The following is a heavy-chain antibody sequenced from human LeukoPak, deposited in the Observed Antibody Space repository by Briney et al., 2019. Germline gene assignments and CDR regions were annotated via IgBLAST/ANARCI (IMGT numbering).Heavy chain of an antibody. J-gene: IGHJ3*02. CDR2: FDPEDGET. Sequence: ASVKVSCKVSGYTLTELSMHWVRQAPGKGLEWMGGFDPEDGETIYAQKFQGRVTITADESTSTAYMELSSLRSEDTAVYYCAREPYNWNDEGGGDLDAFDIWGQGTMVTVSS. CDR1: GYTLTELS. D-gene: IGHD1-1*01. CDR3: AREPYNWNDEGGGDLDAFDI. V-gene: IGHV1-24*01.